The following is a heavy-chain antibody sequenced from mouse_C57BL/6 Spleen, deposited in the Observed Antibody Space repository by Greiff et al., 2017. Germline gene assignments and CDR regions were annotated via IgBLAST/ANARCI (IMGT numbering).Heavy chain of an antibody. CDR1: GFTFSSYA. CDR2: ISDGGSYT. CDR3: ARDKRPHKRDPYDDAMDY. V-gene: IGHV5-4*01. D-gene: IGHD2-3*01. J-gene: IGHJ4*01. Sequence: DVKLVEPGGGFVKPGGSLKLSCAASGFTFSSYAMSWVRQTPEKRLEWVATISDGGSYTYYPDNVKGRFTISRDNAKNNLYLQMSHLKSEGTAMYYCARDKRPHKRDPYDDAMDYWGQGTSVTVSS.